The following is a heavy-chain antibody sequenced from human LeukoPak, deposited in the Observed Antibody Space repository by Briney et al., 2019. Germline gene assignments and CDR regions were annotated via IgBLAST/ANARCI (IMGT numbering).Heavy chain of an antibody. V-gene: IGHV4-4*07. D-gene: IGHD1-26*01. Sequence: PSETLSLTCTVSGGSISSYYWSWIRRPAGKGLEWIGRIYTSGSTNYNPSLKSRVTMSVDTSKNQFSLKLSSVTAADTAVYYCARVDGSYLNYCYYMDVWGKGTTVTVPS. J-gene: IGHJ6*03. CDR1: GGSISSYY. CDR2: IYTSGST. CDR3: ARVDGSYLNYCYYMDV.